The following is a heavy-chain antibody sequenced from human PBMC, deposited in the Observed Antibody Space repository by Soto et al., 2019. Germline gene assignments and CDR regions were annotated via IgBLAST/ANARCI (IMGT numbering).Heavy chain of an antibody. CDR3: VGSGWYIDFEY. CDR2: IKSKSDGGTT. D-gene: IGHD6-19*01. Sequence: GGSLRLSCAASGFTFSNAWMTWVRQAPGKGLEWVGRIKSKSDGGTTDYAAPVKGRFTISRDDSKDTVDLQMNSLKTEDTAVYYCVGSGWYIDFEYWGQGTLVTVSS. CDR1: GFTFSNAW. J-gene: IGHJ4*02. V-gene: IGHV3-15*01.